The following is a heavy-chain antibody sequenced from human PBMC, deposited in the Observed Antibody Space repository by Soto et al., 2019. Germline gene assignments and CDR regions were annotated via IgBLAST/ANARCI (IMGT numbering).Heavy chain of an antibody. J-gene: IGHJ4*02. CDR2: VSPNTGNT. D-gene: IGHD3-3*01. Sequence: QVQLVLSGAEVKLPGASVKVSCKASGYTFTHYAINWARQATGQGLEWMGWVSPNTGNTAYAQKFQGRVTMTRNTSINTAYLELSSLRSEDTAVYYCARDYGGYYSAASDWGQGTLVTVSS. CDR3: ARDYGGYYSAASD. CDR1: GYTFTHYA. V-gene: IGHV1-8*01.